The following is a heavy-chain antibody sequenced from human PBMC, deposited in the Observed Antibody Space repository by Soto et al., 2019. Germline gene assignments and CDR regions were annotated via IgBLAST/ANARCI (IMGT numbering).Heavy chain of an antibody. V-gene: IGHV4-30-4*01. J-gene: IGHJ5*02. Sequence: SETLSLTCTVSGGSISSAAYCWSWIRQSPDKGLEWIGHIYDGGTTYSSPSLKGRVTISADTSETQFSLKLSSVSAADTAVYYCARTLFGWGIWFDPWGQGTLVTVSS. D-gene: IGHD3-10*02. CDR2: IYDGGTT. CDR1: GGSISSAAYC. CDR3: ARTLFGWGIWFDP.